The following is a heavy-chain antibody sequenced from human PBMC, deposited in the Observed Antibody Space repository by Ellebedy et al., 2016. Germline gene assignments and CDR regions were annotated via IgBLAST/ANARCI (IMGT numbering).Heavy chain of an antibody. D-gene: IGHD3-22*01. V-gene: IGHV3-21*01. CDR2: ISSSSSYI. CDR1: GFTFSSYS. Sequence: GESLKISXAASGFTFSSYSMNWVRKAPGKGLEWVSSISSSSSYIYYADSVKGRFTISRDNAKNSLYLQMNSLRAEDTAVYYCARDLYYYDSSGYYYWGQGTLVTVSP. CDR3: ARDLYYYDSSGYYY. J-gene: IGHJ4*02.